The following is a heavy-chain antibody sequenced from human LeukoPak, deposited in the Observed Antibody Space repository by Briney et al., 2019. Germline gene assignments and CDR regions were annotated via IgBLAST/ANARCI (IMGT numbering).Heavy chain of an antibody. V-gene: IGHV4-39*07. J-gene: IGHJ4*02. Sequence: SETLSLTCTVSGGSISSPTYSWAWIRQPPGKGLEWLGSVPHSGSAYYSPSLKSRVTMSGDTSKNQFSLRLSSVTAADTAVYYCARGSRANLVYWGQGTLVTVSS. CDR2: VPHSGSA. CDR3: ARGSRANLVY. CDR1: GGSISSPTYS. D-gene: IGHD2/OR15-2a*01.